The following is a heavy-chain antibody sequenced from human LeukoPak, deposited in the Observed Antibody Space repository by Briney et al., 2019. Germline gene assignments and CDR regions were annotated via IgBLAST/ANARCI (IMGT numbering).Heavy chain of an antibody. V-gene: IGHV3-23*01. CDR1: GFTFSDYY. Sequence: GGSLRLSCAASGFTFSDYYMSWIRQAPGKGLEWVSAISGSGGSTYYADSVKGRFTISRDNSKNTLYLQMNSLRAEDTAVYYCATRPITMVRRVIIPFDYWGQGTLVTVSS. CDR3: ATRPITMVRRVIIPFDY. CDR2: ISGSGGST. D-gene: IGHD3-10*01. J-gene: IGHJ4*02.